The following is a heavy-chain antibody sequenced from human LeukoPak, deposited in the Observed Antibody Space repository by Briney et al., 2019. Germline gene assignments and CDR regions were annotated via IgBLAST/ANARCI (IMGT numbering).Heavy chain of an antibody. J-gene: IGHJ3*01. CDR1: GFTFSTYA. CDR3: AKEMATIRAFEF. D-gene: IGHD5-24*01. CDR2: ISGSGSST. V-gene: IGHV3-23*01. Sequence: GGSLRLSCAASGFTFSTYAMSWVRQAPGKGLELVSVISGSGSSTYYADSVKGRFTISRDNSKNTLYLQINSLRAEDTAVYYCAKEMATIRAFEFSGEGAMVTVSS.